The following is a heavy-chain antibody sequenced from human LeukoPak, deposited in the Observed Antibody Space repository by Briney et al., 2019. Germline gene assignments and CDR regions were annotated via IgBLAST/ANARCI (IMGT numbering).Heavy chain of an antibody. CDR1: GGSISSGGYY. Sequence: SETLSLTCNVSGGSISSGGYYWSWIRQHPGKGLEWIGYIYYSGSTYYNPSLKSRVTISVDTSKNQFSLKLSSVTAADTAVYYCARDPGVAATPIHYGMDVWGQGTTVTVSS. V-gene: IGHV4-31*03. J-gene: IGHJ6*02. CDR2: IYYSGST. CDR3: ARDPGVAATPIHYGMDV. D-gene: IGHD2-15*01.